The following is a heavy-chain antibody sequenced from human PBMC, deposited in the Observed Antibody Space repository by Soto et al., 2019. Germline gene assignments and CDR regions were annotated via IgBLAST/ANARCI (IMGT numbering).Heavy chain of an antibody. V-gene: IGHV3-23*01. D-gene: IGHD5-18*01. Sequence: EVQLLESGGGLVQPGGSLRLCCAASGFIFSSFALSWVRQAPGKGLQWVSAISGSGADTDYADSVKGRFTISRDNSKNTLFLQMNSLTAEDTAIYYCAGPGYSSQDYWGQGTLVTVSS. J-gene: IGHJ4*02. CDR1: GFIFSSFA. CDR2: ISGSGADT. CDR3: AGPGYSSQDY.